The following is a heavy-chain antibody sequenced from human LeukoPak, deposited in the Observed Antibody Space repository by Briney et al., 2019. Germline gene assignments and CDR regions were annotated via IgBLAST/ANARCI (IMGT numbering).Heavy chain of an antibody. Sequence: PGRSLRLSCAASGFTFSSYGMHWLRQAPGKGLEWVAVIWYDGSNKYYADSVKGRFTISRDNSKNTLYLQMNSLRAEDTAVYYCARLAHQTDFDYSNYVDLDYWGQGTLVTVSS. CDR3: ARLAHQTDFDYSNYVDLDY. V-gene: IGHV3-33*01. CDR1: GFTFSSYG. CDR2: IWYDGSNK. D-gene: IGHD4-11*01. J-gene: IGHJ4*02.